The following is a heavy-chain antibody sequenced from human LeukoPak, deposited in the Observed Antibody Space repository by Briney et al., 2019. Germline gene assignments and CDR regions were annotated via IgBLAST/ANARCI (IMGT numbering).Heavy chain of an antibody. CDR1: GFTFSSYA. J-gene: IGHJ3*02. D-gene: IGHD5-18*01. CDR2: ISGSGGST. Sequence: GGSLRLSCAASGFTFSSYAMSWVRQAPGKGLEWVSAISGSGGSTYYADSVKGRFTISRDNSKSTLYLQMNSLRAEDTAVYYCAKVDRGYSYGYPRGAFDIWGQGTMVTVSS. CDR3: AKVDRGYSYGYPRGAFDI. V-gene: IGHV3-23*01.